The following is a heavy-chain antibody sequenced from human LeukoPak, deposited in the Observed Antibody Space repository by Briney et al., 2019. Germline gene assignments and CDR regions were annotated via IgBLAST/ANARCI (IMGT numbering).Heavy chain of an antibody. CDR3: ARGALGGDLDY. V-gene: IGHV3-53*01. D-gene: IGHD2-21*02. Sequence: GGSLRLACAASGFTVSSNYMSWVRQAPGKGLEWVSVIYSGGSTYYADSVKGRFTISRDNSKNTLYLQMNSLRAEDTAVYYCARGALGGDLDYWGQGTLVTVSS. CDR2: IYSGGST. J-gene: IGHJ4*02. CDR1: GFTVSSNY.